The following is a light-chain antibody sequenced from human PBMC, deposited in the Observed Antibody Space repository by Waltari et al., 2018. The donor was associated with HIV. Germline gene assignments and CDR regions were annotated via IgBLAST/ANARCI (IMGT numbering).Light chain of an antibody. Sequence: SYVLTQPPSVSVAPGKTARITCGGNNIGSKSVHWDQQKPGQAPVLVIYDDSDRPSGIPERCSGAKSGNTATLTISRVEAGDEADYYCQVWDSSSDHWVFGGGTKLTVL. CDR3: QVWDSSSDHWV. V-gene: IGLV3-21*04. J-gene: IGLJ3*02. CDR1: NIGSKS. CDR2: DDS.